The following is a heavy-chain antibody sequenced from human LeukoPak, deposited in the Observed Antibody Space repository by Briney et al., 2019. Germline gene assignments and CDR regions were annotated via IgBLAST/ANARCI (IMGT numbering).Heavy chain of an antibody. CDR1: GFTFSDYA. Sequence: PGGSLRLSCAASGFTFSDYAMSWVRQAPGKGLECVSSITGSGGTTYYADSVKGRFTISRDNGKNTLYLEMNSLRADETAVYYCASRPGAHIGPLDSWGQGTLVTVSS. CDR3: ASRPGAHIGPLDS. D-gene: IGHD2-2*01. V-gene: IGHV3-23*01. CDR2: ITGSGGTT. J-gene: IGHJ4*02.